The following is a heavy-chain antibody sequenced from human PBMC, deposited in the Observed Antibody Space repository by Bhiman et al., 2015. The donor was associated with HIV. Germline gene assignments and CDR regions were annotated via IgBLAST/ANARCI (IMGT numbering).Heavy chain of an antibody. CDR3: VKDRAYSGSSMGAFDI. J-gene: IGHJ3*02. Sequence: EEKLEESGGGLIQPGGSLRLSCVASGFSFSAYEMHWVRQAPGKGLEWISYINYSGGGDTRYYADSVQGRFTISRDHAKNSLFLQMNSLRTEDTALFYCVKDRAYSGSSMGAFDIWGQGTMVTVSS. V-gene: IGHV3-48*03. CDR1: GFSFSAYE. D-gene: IGHD6-6*01. CDR2: INYSGGGDTR.